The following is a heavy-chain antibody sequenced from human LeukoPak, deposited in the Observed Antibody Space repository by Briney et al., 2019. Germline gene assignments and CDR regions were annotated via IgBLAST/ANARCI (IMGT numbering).Heavy chain of an antibody. J-gene: IGHJ4*02. D-gene: IGHD3-3*01. Sequence: PSETLSLTCAVYGGSFSGYYWSWIRQPPGKGLEWIGEINHSGSTNYNPSLKSRVTISVDTSKNQFSLNLSSVTAADTAVYYCARLSGGGDFDYWGQGTLVTVSS. CDR2: INHSGST. CDR1: GGSFSGYY. V-gene: IGHV4-34*01. CDR3: ARLSGGGDFDY.